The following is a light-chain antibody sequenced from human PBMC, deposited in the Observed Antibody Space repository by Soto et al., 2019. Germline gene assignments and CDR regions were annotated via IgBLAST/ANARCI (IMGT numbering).Light chain of an antibody. CDR2: AAS. V-gene: IGKV1-39*01. CDR1: QTISVY. Sequence: DIQVTQSPSSLSVSMGDRVTITCRSSQTISVYLNWYQKKPGTPPKLLIYAASNLQSGVPSRFSGSGSGTDFTLTISSLQPEDFATYYCQQSYSTPRVTFGRGTKVDIK. CDR3: QQSYSTPRVT. J-gene: IGKJ3*01.